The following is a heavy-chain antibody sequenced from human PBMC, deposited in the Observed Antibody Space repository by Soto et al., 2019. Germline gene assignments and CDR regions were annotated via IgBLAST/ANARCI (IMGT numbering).Heavy chain of an antibody. CDR1: GYTFTSYD. CDR3: ARTPIVVVTNNWFDP. CDR2: MNPNSGNT. D-gene: IGHD3-22*01. Sequence: QVQLVQSGAEVKKPGASVKVSCKASGYTFTSYDINWVRQATGQGLEWMGWMNPNSGNTGYAQKFQGRVTMTRDTSTSTVYMELSSLRSEDTAVYYCARTPIVVVTNNWFDPWGQGTLVTVSS. J-gene: IGHJ5*02. V-gene: IGHV1-8*01.